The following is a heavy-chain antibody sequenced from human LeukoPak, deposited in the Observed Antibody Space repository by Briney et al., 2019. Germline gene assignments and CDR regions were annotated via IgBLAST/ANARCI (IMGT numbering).Heavy chain of an antibody. CDR2: ISYDGSDK. V-gene: IGHV3-30*18. CDR3: AKQSSARAFDI. CDR1: GFTFSSYG. J-gene: IGHJ3*02. Sequence: PGGSLRLSCAASGFTFSSYGIHWARQAPGKGLEWVAIISYDGSDKYYVDSVKGRFTISRDNSKNTLYLQMNSLRAEDTAVYYCAKQSSARAFDIWGQGTMVTVSS. D-gene: IGHD6-6*01.